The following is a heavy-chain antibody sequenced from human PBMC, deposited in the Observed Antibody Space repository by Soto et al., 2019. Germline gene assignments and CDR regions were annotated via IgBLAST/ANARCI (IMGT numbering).Heavy chain of an antibody. V-gene: IGHV4-31*03. CDR1: GGSISSGGYY. CDR2: IYYSGST. D-gene: IGHD2-2*03. CDR3: ARLNGYCISSYCHGYYGMDV. Sequence: SETLSLTCTVSGGSISSGGYYWSWIRQHPGKGLEWIGYIYYSGSTYYNPSLKSRVTISVDTSKNDFSLKLSSVTAADTAVYYCARLNGYCISSYCHGYYGMDVRGQGTTVTGSS. J-gene: IGHJ6*02.